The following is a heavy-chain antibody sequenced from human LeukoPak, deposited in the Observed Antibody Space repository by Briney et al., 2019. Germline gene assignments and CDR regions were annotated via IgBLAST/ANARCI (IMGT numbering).Heavy chain of an antibody. J-gene: IGHJ4*02. CDR3: VSEYPASFDY. Sequence: GGSLRLSCVASGFSFSSYWMHWVRHAPVKGLVWVSRITSDGTTTRYADSVKGRFTISRDNAKNTLYLQMNSLRAEDTAVYYCVSEYPASFDYWGQGTLVTVSS. CDR1: GFSFSSYW. V-gene: IGHV3-74*01. CDR2: ITSDGTTT.